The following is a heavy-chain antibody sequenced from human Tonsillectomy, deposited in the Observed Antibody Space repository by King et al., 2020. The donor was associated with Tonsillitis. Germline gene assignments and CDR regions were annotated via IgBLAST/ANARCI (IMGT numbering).Heavy chain of an antibody. J-gene: IGHJ4*02. D-gene: IGHD5-12*01. CDR2: ISGSGGST. CDR3: AKGVDIVATGQGWFDY. V-gene: IGHV3-23*04. Sequence: VQLVESGGGLVQPGGSLRLSCAASGFTFSSYAMSWVRQATGKGLEWVAAISGSGGSTYYADSVKGRFTISRDNSKNTLYLQMNSLRAEDTAVYYCAKGVDIVATGQGWFDYWGQGTLVTVSS. CDR1: GFTFSSYA.